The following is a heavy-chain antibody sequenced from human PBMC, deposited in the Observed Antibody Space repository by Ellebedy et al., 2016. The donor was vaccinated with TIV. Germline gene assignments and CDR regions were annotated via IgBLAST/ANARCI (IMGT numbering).Heavy chain of an antibody. V-gene: IGHV3-23*01. CDR1: GISLRSYA. J-gene: IGHJ4*02. D-gene: IGHD1-7*01. Sequence: GESLKISCAASGISLRSYAMSWVRQAPGKGLEWVSTIGGTGGTTYYRESVKGRFTVSSHTSRNTLYLQMSSLRAEDTAVYYCAKLPVAYNWNYADDYWGQGTLVTVSS. CDR2: IGGTGGTT. CDR3: AKLPVAYNWNYADDY.